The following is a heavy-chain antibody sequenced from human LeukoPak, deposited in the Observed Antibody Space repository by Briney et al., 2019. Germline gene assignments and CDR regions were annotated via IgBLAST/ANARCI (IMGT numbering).Heavy chain of an antibody. CDR2: IYYSGST. D-gene: IGHD6-19*01. V-gene: IGHV4-59*01. CDR1: GGSISSYY. Sequence: KASETLSLTCTVSGGSISSYYWSWIRQPPGKGLEWIGYIYYSGSTNYNPSLKSRVTISVDTSKNQFSLKLSSVTAADTAVYYCARVSSADSSGFDYWGQETLVTVSS. J-gene: IGHJ4*02. CDR3: ARVSSADSSGFDY.